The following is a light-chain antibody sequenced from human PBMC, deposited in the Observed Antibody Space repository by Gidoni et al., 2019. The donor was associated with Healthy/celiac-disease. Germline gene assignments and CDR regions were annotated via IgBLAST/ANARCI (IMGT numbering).Light chain of an antibody. CDR1: QSISSY. CDR3: QQSYSTSWT. V-gene: IGKV1-39*01. J-gene: IGKJ1*01. CDR2: DAS. Sequence: DIQMTQPPSSLSASVGDRVTITCRASQSISSYLNWYQQKPGKAPKLLIYDASNLQSGVPSRFSGSGSGTDFTLTISSLQPEDFATYYCQQSYSTSWTFGQGTKVEIK.